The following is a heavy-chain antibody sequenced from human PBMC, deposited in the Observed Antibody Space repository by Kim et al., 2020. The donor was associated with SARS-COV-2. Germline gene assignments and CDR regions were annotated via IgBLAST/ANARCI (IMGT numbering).Heavy chain of an antibody. CDR1: GFTFSSHW. CDR3: ARRQFSSGWYYFDY. V-gene: IGHV3-74*01. J-gene: IGHJ4*02. Sequence: GGSLRLSCAASGFTFSSHWMHWVRQAPGKGLVWVSRINSDGSTTSYADSVKGRFTISRENAKNTLYLQMNSLRAEDTAVYYCARRQFSSGWYYFDYWGQGTLVTVSS. CDR2: INSDGSTT. D-gene: IGHD6-19*01.